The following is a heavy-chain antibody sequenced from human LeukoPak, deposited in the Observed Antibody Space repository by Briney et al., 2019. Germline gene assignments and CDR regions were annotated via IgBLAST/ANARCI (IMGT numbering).Heavy chain of an antibody. V-gene: IGHV5-51*01. CDR2: IHPADSDT. CDR1: GSSFTDFW. Sequence: GESLKISCKASGSSFTDFWIGWVRRLPGKGLEWMGNIHPADSDTRYSPSFQGHVTISADKSINTAYLQWTSLNASDTAMYYCARTYTSGWCANWGQGTLVTVSS. J-gene: IGHJ4*02. D-gene: IGHD6-13*01. CDR3: ARTYTSGWCAN.